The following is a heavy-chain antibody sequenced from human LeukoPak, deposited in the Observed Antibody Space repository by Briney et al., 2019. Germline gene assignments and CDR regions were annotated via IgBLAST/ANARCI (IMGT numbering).Heavy chain of an antibody. CDR2: VRVNGRST. D-gene: IGHD1-7*01. V-gene: IGHV3-23*01. Sequence: QAGGSLRLSCTASGFTFSTYDMSWVRQAPGKGLEWVSTVRVNGRSTYYADSVKGRFTISRDNSKNTLYLQMNSLRAEDTAVYYCAKGLITGTTGYFDYWGQGTLVTVSS. J-gene: IGHJ4*02. CDR3: AKGLITGTTGYFDY. CDR1: GFTFSTYD.